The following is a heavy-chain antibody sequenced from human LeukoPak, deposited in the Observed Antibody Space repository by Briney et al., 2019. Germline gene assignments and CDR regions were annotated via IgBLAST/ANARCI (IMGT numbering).Heavy chain of an antibody. D-gene: IGHD6-19*01. CDR3: ARNIGQWLVLGY. CDR2: IYYSGST. J-gene: IGHJ4*02. CDR1: GGSISSNNYH. V-gene: IGHV4-39*07. Sequence: SETLSLTCTVSGGSISSNNYHWSWIRQPPGKGLDWIGSIYYSGSTYYNPSLKSRVTISVDTSKNQFSLKLSSVTAADTAVYYCARNIGQWLVLGYWGQGTLVTVSS.